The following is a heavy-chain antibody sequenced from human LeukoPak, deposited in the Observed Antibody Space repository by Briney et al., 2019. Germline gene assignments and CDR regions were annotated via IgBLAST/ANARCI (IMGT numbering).Heavy chain of an antibody. J-gene: IGHJ3*02. V-gene: IGHV1-2*02. CDR1: GYTFTGYY. CDR3: ARGLTSSGWFDDAFDI. Sequence: ASVKVSCKASGYTFTGYYIHWVRQAPGQGLEWMGWINPNSGGTNYAQKFQGRVTMTRDTSISTAYMELSSLRSEDTAVYYCARGLTSSGWFDDAFDIWGQGTMVTVSS. CDR2: INPNSGGT. D-gene: IGHD6-19*01.